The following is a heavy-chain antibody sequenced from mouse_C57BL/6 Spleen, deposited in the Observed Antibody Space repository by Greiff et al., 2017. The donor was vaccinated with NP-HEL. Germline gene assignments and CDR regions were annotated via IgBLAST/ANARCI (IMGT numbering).Heavy chain of an antibody. CDR3: ARGDYDGAWFAY. J-gene: IGHJ3*01. D-gene: IGHD2-4*01. V-gene: IGHV1-50*01. CDR1: GYTFTSYW. Sequence: QVQLQQPGAELVKPGASVKLSCKASGYTFTSYWMQWVKQRPGQGLEWIGEIDPSDSYTNYNQKFKGKATLTVYTSSSTAYMQLSSLTSEDSAVYYCARGDYDGAWFAYWGKGTLVTVSA. CDR2: IDPSDSYT.